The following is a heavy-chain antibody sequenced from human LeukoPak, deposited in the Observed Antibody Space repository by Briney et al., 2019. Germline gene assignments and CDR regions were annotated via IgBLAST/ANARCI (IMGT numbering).Heavy chain of an antibody. J-gene: IGHJ6*03. Sequence: ASVKVSCKASGYTFTSYGISWVRQAPGQGLEWMGWINTNTGNPTYAQGFTGRFVFSLDTSVSTAYLQISSLKAEDTAVYYCARRTSPEVPAAMYRYYYYMDVWGKGTTVTVSS. D-gene: IGHD2-2*01. CDR3: ARRTSPEVPAAMYRYYYYMDV. V-gene: IGHV7-4-1*02. CDR2: INTNTGNP. CDR1: GYTFTSYG.